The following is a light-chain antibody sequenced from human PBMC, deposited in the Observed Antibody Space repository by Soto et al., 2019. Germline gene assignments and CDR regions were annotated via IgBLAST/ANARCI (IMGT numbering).Light chain of an antibody. Sequence: QSALTQPASVSGSPGQSITISCTGTSSDVGTYNLVSWYQQHPGKAPKLIIYEATKRPSGVSNRFSGSKSGNTASLTISGLQAEDGADYYCCSYAGSITFVFGTGTKLTVL. J-gene: IGLJ1*01. V-gene: IGLV2-23*02. CDR1: SSDVGTYNL. CDR2: EAT. CDR3: CSYAGSITFV.